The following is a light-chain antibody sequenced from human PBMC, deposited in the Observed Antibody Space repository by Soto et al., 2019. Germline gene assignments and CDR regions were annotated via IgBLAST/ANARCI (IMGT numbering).Light chain of an antibody. CDR3: LQDYNYPRT. Sequence: IQMTQSPSSLSSSVGDRVTITCRASQSINSYLNWYKQKPGKVPKLLSYAASTLQSGVPSRFRGSGSGTDFTLTISCLKSEDFETYYCLQDYNYPRTFGQGTKVDIK. CDR1: QSINSY. J-gene: IGKJ1*01. V-gene: IGKV1-6*01. CDR2: AAS.